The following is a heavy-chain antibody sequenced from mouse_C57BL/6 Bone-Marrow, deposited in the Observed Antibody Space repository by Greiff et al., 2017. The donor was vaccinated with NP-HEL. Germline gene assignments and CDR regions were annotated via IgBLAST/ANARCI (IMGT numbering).Heavy chain of an antibody. Sequence: QVHVKQSGPELARPWASVKISCQAFYTFSRRVHFAIRDTNSWMQWVKQRPGQGLEWIGAIYPGNGGTSYNQKFKGKATLTADKSSSTAYMQLSSLTSEYSAVYYCSLLLRDGNFEVWGTGTTVTVSS. CDR2: GQGLEWIG. CDR1: YTFSRRVH. CDR3: SEYSAVYYCSLLLRDGNFEV. V-gene: IGHV1-87*01. D-gene: IGHD1-1*01. J-gene: IGHJ1*03.